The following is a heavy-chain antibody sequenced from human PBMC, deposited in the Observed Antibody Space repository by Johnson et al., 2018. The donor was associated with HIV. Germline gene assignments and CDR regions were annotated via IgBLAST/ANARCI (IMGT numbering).Heavy chain of an antibody. CDR2: IDTEGSGT. V-gene: IGHV3-74*02. J-gene: IGHJ3*02. CDR1: GFSFSTYW. D-gene: IGHD1-14*01. CDR3: ARYREMPAWRDAFDI. Sequence: VQLVESGGRLVQPGGSLRLSCAASGFSFSTYWMHWVRRVPGKGLVWVSRIDTEGSGTTYADSVKGRFTISRDNAKNTVYLQMISLRAEDTAVYYCARYREMPAWRDAFDIWGQGTMVTVSS.